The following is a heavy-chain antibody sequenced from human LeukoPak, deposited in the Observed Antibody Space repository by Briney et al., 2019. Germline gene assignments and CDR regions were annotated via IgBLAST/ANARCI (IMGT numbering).Heavy chain of an antibody. CDR1: GYTFTSYY. V-gene: IGHV1-46*01. CDR2: INPSGGST. D-gene: IGHD6-6*01. CDR3: ARDKLPARPPGYYYYYMDV. Sequence: GASVKVSCKASGYTFTSYYMHWVRQAPGQGLEWMGIINPSGGSTSYAQKFQGRVTMTRDTSTSTVYMELSSLRSEDTAVYYCARDKLPARPPGYYYYYMDVWGKGTTVTVSS. J-gene: IGHJ6*03.